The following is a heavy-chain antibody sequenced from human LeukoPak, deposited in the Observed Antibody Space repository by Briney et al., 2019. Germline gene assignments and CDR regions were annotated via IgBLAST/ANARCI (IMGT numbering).Heavy chain of an antibody. Sequence: GGSLRLSCAASGFTFNNYWMSWVRQAPGKGLEWVANIKQDGSVKYYVDSVKGRFTISRDNAKNSPYLQMNSLRAEDTAVYYCARIGYSSSSNDYWGQGTLVIVSS. J-gene: IGHJ4*02. CDR2: IKQDGSVK. CDR3: ARIGYSSSSNDY. CDR1: GFTFNNYW. V-gene: IGHV3-7*01. D-gene: IGHD6-6*01.